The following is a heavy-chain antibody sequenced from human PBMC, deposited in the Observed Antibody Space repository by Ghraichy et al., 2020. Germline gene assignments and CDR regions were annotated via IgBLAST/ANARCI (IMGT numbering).Heavy chain of an antibody. J-gene: IGHJ4*02. CDR3: ASGISSGYYFGFDY. Sequence: SETLSLTCTVSGGSISSGDYYWSWIRQSPGKGLEWIGYIYYSGSTHYNPSLKSRVTISLDTSKNQFSLKLSSVTAADTAVYYCASGISSGYYFGFDYWGQGILVTVSS. CDR1: GGSISSGDYY. CDR2: IYYSGST. V-gene: IGHV4-30-4*01. D-gene: IGHD3-22*01.